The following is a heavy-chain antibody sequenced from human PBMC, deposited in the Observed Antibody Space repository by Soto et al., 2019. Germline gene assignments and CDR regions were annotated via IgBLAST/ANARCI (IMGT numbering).Heavy chain of an antibody. CDR3: ARHPPAAWGSRELDAFDI. Sequence: GESLKISCKGSGYSFTSYWIGWVRQMPGKGLEWMGIIYPGDSDTRYSPSFQGQVTISADKSISTAYLQWSSLKASDTAMYYCARHPPAAWGSRELDAFDIWGQGTMVTVSS. J-gene: IGHJ3*02. D-gene: IGHD1-26*01. CDR2: IYPGDSDT. CDR1: GYSFTSYW. V-gene: IGHV5-51*01.